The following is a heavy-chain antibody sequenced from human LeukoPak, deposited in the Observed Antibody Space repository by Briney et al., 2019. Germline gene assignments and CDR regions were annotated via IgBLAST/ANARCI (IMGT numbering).Heavy chain of an antibody. Sequence: GGSLRLSCAASGFTVSSYSMDWVRQAPGKGLEWVSSISSSSSYIYYADSVKGRFTISRDNAKNSLYLQMNSLRAEDTAVYYCASSELIVPAAIYWFDPWGQGTLVTVSS. V-gene: IGHV3-21*01. D-gene: IGHD2-2*01. J-gene: IGHJ5*02. CDR3: ASSELIVPAAIYWFDP. CDR2: ISSSSSYI. CDR1: GFTVSSYS.